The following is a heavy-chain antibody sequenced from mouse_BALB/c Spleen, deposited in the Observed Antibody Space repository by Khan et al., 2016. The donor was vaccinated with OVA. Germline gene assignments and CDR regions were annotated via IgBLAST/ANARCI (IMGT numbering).Heavy chain of an antibody. V-gene: IGHV9-3-1*01. CDR3: GRPPYCSYTMAY. CDR1: GYTFTKFG. D-gene: IGHD2-10*01. J-gene: IGHJ4*01. CDR2: INTYTGEP. Sequence: QIQLVQSGPELKKPGETVKISCKASGYTFTKFGMNWVKQAPGKGLEWMGWINTYTGEPTYADDFKGRFAFSMETSASTAYLQINNLKDEDTATYVGGRPPYCSYTMAYWGQGTSVTVSS.